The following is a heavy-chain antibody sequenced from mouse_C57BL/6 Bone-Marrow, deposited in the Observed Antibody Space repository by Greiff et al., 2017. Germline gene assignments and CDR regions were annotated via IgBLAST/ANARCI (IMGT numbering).Heavy chain of an antibody. Sequence: ESGAELARPGASVKLSCKASGYTFTSYGISWVKQRTGQGLEWIGEIYPRSGNTYYNEKFKGKATLTAAKSSSTAYMELRSLTSEDSAVYFCARRVGYDMDYWGQGTTLTVSS. CDR2: IYPRSGNT. V-gene: IGHV1-81*01. J-gene: IGHJ2*01. CDR3: ARRVGYDMDY. CDR1: GYTFTSYG. D-gene: IGHD2-3*01.